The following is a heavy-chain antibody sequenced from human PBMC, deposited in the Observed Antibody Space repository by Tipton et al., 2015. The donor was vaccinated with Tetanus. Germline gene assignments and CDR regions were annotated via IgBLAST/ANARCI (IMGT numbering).Heavy chain of an antibody. Sequence: TLSLTCSVSGGSISSGGYYWSWIRQHPGKGLEWIGYVFYSGGTNYNPSLKSRVTISVDTSQKSFSLNLTSVTAADTAVYYCARAPYYTNHRIRFDPWGQGILVTVSS. CDR3: ARAPYYTNHRIRFDP. D-gene: IGHD4-11*01. J-gene: IGHJ5*02. CDR1: GGSISSGGYY. CDR2: VFYSGGT. V-gene: IGHV4-31*03.